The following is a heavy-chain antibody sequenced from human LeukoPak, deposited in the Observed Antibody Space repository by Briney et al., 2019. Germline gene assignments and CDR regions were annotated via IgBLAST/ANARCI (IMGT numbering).Heavy chain of an antibody. V-gene: IGHV4-59*12. CDR3: ASGSLVVVTAGIGS. CDR1: NGSISSYY. D-gene: IGHD2-21*02. Sequence: SETLSLTCTVSNGSISSYYWTWIRQPPGMGLEWIGYIFFGGGTRYNSSLQSRVIISVDTSKNQFSLKLSSVTAADTAVYYCASGSLVVVTAGIGSWGQGTLVTASS. CDR2: IFFGGGT. J-gene: IGHJ4*02.